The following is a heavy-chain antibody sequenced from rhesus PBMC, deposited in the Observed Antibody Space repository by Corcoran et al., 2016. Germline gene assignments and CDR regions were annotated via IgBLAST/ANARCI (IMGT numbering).Heavy chain of an antibody. V-gene: IGHV5-43*01. CDR2: IYPGDSNT. J-gene: IGHJ4*01. Sequence: EVQLVQSGAEVKRPGESLRISCKTSGYSFTGSWISWVRQMPGKGLVWMVMIYPGDSNTRYSPSFQGQVTISADKSISTAYLQWSSLKASDTATYYCAKDAGDYWCQGVLVTVSS. CDR1: GYSFTGSW. CDR3: AKDAGDY.